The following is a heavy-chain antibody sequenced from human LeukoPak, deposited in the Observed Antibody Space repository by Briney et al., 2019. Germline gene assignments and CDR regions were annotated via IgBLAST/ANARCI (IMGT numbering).Heavy chain of an antibody. V-gene: IGHV4-30-2*01. D-gene: IGHD3-3*01. CDR1: GGSISSGGYY. CDR2: IYHSGST. Sequence: SQTPSPTCTVSGGSISSGGYYWSWIRQPPGKGLEWIGYIYHSGSTYYNPSLKSRVTISVDRSKNQFSLKLSSVTAADTAVYYCARGVPTRFLEWLLDYYYMDVWGKGTTVTVSS. J-gene: IGHJ6*03. CDR3: ARGVPTRFLEWLLDYYYMDV.